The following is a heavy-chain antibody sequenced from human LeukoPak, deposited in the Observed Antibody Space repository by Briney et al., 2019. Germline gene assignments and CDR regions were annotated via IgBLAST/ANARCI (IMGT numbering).Heavy chain of an antibody. V-gene: IGHV1-46*01. CDR2: INPSDGVI. CDR3: ARRGSGSYVLDY. Sequence: ASVKVSCKASGYTFTRYYMHWVRQAPGQGLEWMGIINPSDGVIDYAQKFQDRVTMTRDTSTSPVYMELSSLRSEDTAVYYCARRGSGSYVLDYWGQGTLVTVSS. D-gene: IGHD3-10*01. J-gene: IGHJ4*02. CDR1: GYTFTRYY.